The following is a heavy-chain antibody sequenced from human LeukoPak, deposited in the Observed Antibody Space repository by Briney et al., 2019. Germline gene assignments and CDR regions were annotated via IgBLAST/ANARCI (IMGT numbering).Heavy chain of an antibody. D-gene: IGHD2-21*02. CDR1: GGTFGSSG. CDR2: INPNSGGT. J-gene: IGHJ4*02. V-gene: IGHV1-2*02. Sequence: ASVKVSCKASGGTFGSSGLSWVRQAPGQGLEWMGWINPNSGGTNYVQKFQGRVTMTRDTSISTAYMELSRLRSDDTAVCYCARGDTAWDYWGQGTLVTVSS. CDR3: ARGDTAWDY.